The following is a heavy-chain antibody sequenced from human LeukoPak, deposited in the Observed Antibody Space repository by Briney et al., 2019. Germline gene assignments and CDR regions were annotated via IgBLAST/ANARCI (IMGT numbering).Heavy chain of an antibody. D-gene: IGHD1-1*01. CDR3: ARDRLLEDRDYYYYYYMDV. V-gene: IGHV1-18*01. CDR1: GYNFNSYG. J-gene: IGHJ6*03. Sequence: GASVKVSCTASGYNFNSYGINWMRQAPGQGLEWMGWISGYNGKTKYAQKFLGRVTLTTDTYTTTVYMELRSLRSDDTAVYYCARDRLLEDRDYYYYYYMDVWGKGTTVTVSS. CDR2: ISGYNGKT.